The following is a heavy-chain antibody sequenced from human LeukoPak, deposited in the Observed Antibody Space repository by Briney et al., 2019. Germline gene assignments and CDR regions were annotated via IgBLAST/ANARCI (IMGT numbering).Heavy chain of an antibody. D-gene: IGHD2-2*01. CDR3: ARDSASCRGCAFDI. V-gene: IGHV3-7*01. CDR1: EFTFTNFW. Sequence: PGGSLRLSCAASEFTFTNFWMSWVRQAPGKGLEWVAHTNRDGSEKYYVDSVKGRVTISRDNAMNFLYLQLNSLRVDDTAVYYCARDSASCRGCAFDIWGQGTVVTVSS. J-gene: IGHJ3*02. CDR2: TNRDGSEK.